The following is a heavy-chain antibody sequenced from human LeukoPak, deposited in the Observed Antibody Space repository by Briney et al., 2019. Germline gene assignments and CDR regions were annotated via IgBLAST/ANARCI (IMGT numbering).Heavy chain of an antibody. D-gene: IGHD5-12*01. Sequence: GASVKVSCKASGYTFTSYDINWVRQATGQGLEWMGWMNPNSGNTGYAQKFQGRVTITRNTSISTAYMELSRLRSDDTAVYYCARAARSRSGYDSYPYYYYYGMDVWGQGTTVTVSS. J-gene: IGHJ6*02. CDR3: ARAARSRSGYDSYPYYYYYGMDV. CDR2: MNPNSGNT. CDR1: GYTFTSYD. V-gene: IGHV1-8*03.